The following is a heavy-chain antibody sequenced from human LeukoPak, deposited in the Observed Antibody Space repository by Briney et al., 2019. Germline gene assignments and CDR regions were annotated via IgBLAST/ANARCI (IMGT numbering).Heavy chain of an antibody. Sequence: GGSLRLSCAASGFTFSDYWMSWVRQAPGKGLEWVAYIKQDGSDKYYVDSVKGRFTIPKDNAKNSLYLQMNSLRDEDSAVYYCARANYCFDYWGQGTLVTVSS. D-gene: IGHD5-24*01. CDR1: GFTFSDYW. CDR2: IKQDGSDK. V-gene: IGHV3-7*01. J-gene: IGHJ4*02. CDR3: ARANYCFDY.